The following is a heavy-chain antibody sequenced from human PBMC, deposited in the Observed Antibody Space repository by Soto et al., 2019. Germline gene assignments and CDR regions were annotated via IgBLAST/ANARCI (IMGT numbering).Heavy chain of an antibody. CDR3: ARHVTANHNYFEG. Sequence: SETLSLTCTVSGGSIDSGDYYCSGIRQPPGKGLEWIGYVYYSGTTNYNPFLKSRVTLSLDKSKNQFSLKMNSVTAADTAVYYCARHVTANHNYFEGWGQGTLVTVSS. V-gene: IGHV4-61*08. CDR2: VYYSGTT. D-gene: IGHD2-21*02. CDR1: GGSIDSGDYY. J-gene: IGHJ4*02.